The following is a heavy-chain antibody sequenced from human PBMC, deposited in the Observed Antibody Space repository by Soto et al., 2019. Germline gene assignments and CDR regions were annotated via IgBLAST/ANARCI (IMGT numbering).Heavy chain of an antibody. J-gene: IGHJ4*02. CDR3: TKHLSNGSPDY. CDR1: GFTFRSYA. V-gene: IGHV3-23*01. Sequence: PGGSLRLSCAASGFTFRSYAMSWVRQAPGKGLEWVSLISGSGGGTYYADSVKGRFTISGDNAKNTLYLQMNSLRAEDTAVFYCTKHLSNGSPDYWGQGTLVTVSS. CDR2: ISGSGGGT. D-gene: IGHD2-8*01.